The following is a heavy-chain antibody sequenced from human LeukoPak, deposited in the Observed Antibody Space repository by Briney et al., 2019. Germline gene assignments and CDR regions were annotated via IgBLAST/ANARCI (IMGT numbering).Heavy chain of an antibody. Sequence: PSETLSLTRAVYGGSLRGFYWSWIRQPPGKGLEWIGELNHSGSTNYNPSLKSRVTISLDTSNNQFSLKMRSVTDADTAVYYSARSRLEWLMDTYYYYMDVWGKGTTVTVSS. J-gene: IGHJ6*03. CDR3: ARSRLEWLMDTYYYYMDV. CDR1: GGSLRGFY. CDR2: LNHSGST. D-gene: IGHD3-3*01. V-gene: IGHV4-34*01.